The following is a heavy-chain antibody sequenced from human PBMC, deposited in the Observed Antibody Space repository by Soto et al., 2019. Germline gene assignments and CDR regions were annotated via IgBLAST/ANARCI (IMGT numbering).Heavy chain of an antibody. CDR2: IYYSGST. CDR3: ARDRLGYCSSGSCPINGWFVP. V-gene: IGHV4-31*03. J-gene: IGHJ5*02. D-gene: IGHD2-15*01. Sequence: SETLSLTCTVSGGSISSGGYYWSWIRQHPGKGLEWIGYIYYSGSTYYNPSLKSRVTISVDTSKNQFSLKLSSVTAADTAVYYCARDRLGYCSSGSCPINGWFVPRGQGTLVTVSS. CDR1: GGSISSGGYY.